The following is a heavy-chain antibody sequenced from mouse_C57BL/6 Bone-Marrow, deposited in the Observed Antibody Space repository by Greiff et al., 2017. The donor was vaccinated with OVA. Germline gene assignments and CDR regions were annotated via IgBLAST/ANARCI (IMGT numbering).Heavy chain of an antibody. Sequence: EVQGVESGGGLVQPGGSLSLSCAASGFTFTDYYMSWVRQPPGKALEWLGFIRNKANGYTTEYSASVKGRFTISRDNSQSILYLQMNALRAEDSATYYWARYALGFTTVVATRYFDVWGTGTTVTVSS. V-gene: IGHV7-3*01. CDR1: GFTFTDYY. D-gene: IGHD1-1*01. CDR3: ARYALGFTTVVATRYFDV. CDR2: IRNKANGYTT. J-gene: IGHJ1*03.